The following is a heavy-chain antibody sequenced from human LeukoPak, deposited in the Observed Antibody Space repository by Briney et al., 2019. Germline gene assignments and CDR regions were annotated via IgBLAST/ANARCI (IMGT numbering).Heavy chain of an antibody. V-gene: IGHV4-34*01. CDR2: INHSGST. D-gene: IGHD2-2*01. Sequence: SETLSLTCAVYGGSFSGYYWSWIRQPPGKGLEWIGEINHSGSTNYNPSLKSRVTISVDTSKNLFSLKLSSVTAADTAVYYCARALGYCSSTSCYYYGMDVWGQGTTVTVSS. CDR3: ARALGYCSSTSCYYYGMDV. CDR1: GGSFSGYY. J-gene: IGHJ6*02.